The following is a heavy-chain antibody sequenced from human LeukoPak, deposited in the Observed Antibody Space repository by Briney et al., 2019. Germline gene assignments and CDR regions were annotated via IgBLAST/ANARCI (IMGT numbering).Heavy chain of an antibody. J-gene: IGHJ6*03. D-gene: IGHD6-13*01. CDR3: ARGPPYSSSWYPYYYYYMDV. Sequence: ASVKASCKASGYTFTSYDINWVRQATGQGLEWMGWMNPNSGNTGYAQKFQGRVTMTRNTSISTAYMELSSLRSEDTAVYYCARGPPYSSSWYPYYYYYMDVWGKGTTVTISS. CDR2: MNPNSGNT. V-gene: IGHV1-8*01. CDR1: GYTFTSYD.